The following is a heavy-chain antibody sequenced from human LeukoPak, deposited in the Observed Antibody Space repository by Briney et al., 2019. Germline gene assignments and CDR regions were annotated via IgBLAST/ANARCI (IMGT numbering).Heavy chain of an antibody. CDR3: WFTTKWYYFDY. D-gene: IGHD2-15*01. V-gene: IGHV4-39*01. CDR1: GGSVSSSSYY. Sequence: SETLSLTCTVSGGSVSSSSYYWGWVRQPPGKGLEWIGTIYYTGTTYYSPSLQSRVTISVDTSRNQFSLRLTSVTATDTALYYCWFTTKWYYFDYWGQGTLVTVSS. CDR2: IYYTGTT. J-gene: IGHJ4*02.